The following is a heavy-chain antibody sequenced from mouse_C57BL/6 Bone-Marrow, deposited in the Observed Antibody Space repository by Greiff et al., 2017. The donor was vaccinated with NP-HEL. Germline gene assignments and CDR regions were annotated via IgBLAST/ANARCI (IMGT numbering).Heavy chain of an antibody. CDR2: IYPGGGYT. J-gene: IGHJ2*01. V-gene: IGHV1-63*01. Sequence: QVQLQQSGAELVRPGTSVKMSCKASGYTFTNYWIGWAKQRPGHGLEWIGDIYPGGGYTNYNEKFKGKATLTADKSSSTAYMQFSSLTSEDSAIYYCARDDGYCFDYWGQGTTLTVSS. CDR1: GYTFTNYW. D-gene: IGHD2-3*01. CDR3: ARDDGYCFDY.